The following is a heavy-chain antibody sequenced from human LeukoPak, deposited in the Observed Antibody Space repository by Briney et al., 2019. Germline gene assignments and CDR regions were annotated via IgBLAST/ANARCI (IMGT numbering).Heavy chain of an antibody. Sequence: GGSLRLSCAASGFTFSSYGMHWVRQAPGKGLEWVAVISYDGSNKYYADSVKGRFTISRDNSKNTLYLQMNSLRAEDTAVCYCAKRARAAAGTFDYWGQGTLVTVSS. CDR2: ISYDGSNK. CDR1: GFTFSSYG. V-gene: IGHV3-30*18. J-gene: IGHJ4*02. CDR3: AKRARAAAGTFDY. D-gene: IGHD6-13*01.